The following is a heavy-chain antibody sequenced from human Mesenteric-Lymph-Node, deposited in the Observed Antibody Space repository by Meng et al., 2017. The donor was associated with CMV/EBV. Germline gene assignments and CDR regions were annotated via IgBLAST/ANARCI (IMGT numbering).Heavy chain of an antibody. CDR1: GFMFSSYA. D-gene: IGHD1-26*01. Sequence: GESLKISCVASGFMFSSYAMHWGRQAPGKGLEWVAVISYDGNNEFYTDSVKGRFTISRDNSKNTLFLQMNSLRPEDTAVYYCARGLVGATWRGRGVYYFDYWGQGTLVTVSS. V-gene: IGHV3-30-3*01. CDR2: ISYDGNNE. CDR3: ARGLVGATWRGRGVYYFDY. J-gene: IGHJ4*02.